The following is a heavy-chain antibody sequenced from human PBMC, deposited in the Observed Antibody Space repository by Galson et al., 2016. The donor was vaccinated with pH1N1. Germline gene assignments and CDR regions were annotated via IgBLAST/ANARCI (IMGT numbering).Heavy chain of an antibody. V-gene: IGHV3-64*01. CDR2: INNLGGST. CDR1: GFTFRTYA. D-gene: IGHD3-22*01. J-gene: IGHJ4*02. Sequence: LRLSCAASGFTFRTYAMHWVRQAPGKGLEYVSGINNLGGSTYYANSVKGRFTISRDNAKNTLYLQMGSLRPEDMAVYYCAREDYYDSSGFDYWGQGTLVTVSS. CDR3: AREDYYDSSGFDY.